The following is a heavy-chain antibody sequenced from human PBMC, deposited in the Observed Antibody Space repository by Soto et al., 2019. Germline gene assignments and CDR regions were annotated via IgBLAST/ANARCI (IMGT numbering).Heavy chain of an antibody. D-gene: IGHD2-2*02. J-gene: IGHJ6*02. CDR1: GFTFSSYW. CDR2: IKQDGSEK. V-gene: IGHV3-7*03. Sequence: EVQLVESGGGLVQPGGSLRLSCAASGFTFSSYWMSWVRQAPGKGREWVANIKQDGSEKYYVDSVKGRFTISRDNAKNSLYLQMNSLRAEDTVVYYCARGGYCSSTSCYTGPNGMDVWGQGTTVTVSS. CDR3: ARGGYCSSTSCYTGPNGMDV.